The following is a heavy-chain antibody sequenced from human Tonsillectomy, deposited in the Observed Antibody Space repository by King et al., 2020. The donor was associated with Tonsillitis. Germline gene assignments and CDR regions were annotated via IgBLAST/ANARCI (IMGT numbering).Heavy chain of an antibody. V-gene: IGHV1-18*04. CDR2: ISAYNGNT. Sequence: VQLVQSGAEVKKPGASVKVSCKASGYTFTSYGISWVRQAPGQGLEWMGWISAYNGNTNYAKKLQGRVTMTKDTSTSTAYMELRSLRSDDTAVYYCARDRLRFLEWLSPPDYWGQGTLVTVSS. CDR3: ARDRLRFLEWLSPPDY. CDR1: GYTFTSYG. D-gene: IGHD3-3*01. J-gene: IGHJ4*02.